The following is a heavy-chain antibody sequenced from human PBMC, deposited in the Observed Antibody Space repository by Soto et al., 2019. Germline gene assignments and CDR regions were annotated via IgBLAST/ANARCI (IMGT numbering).Heavy chain of an antibody. V-gene: IGHV3-23*01. CDR3: AKGSSGRRPYYFDY. CDR1: GFTFNSYA. J-gene: IGHJ4*02. D-gene: IGHD2-15*01. CDR2: ITDGGDDT. Sequence: GGSLRLSCAASGFTFNSYAMSWVRQAPGKGLEWVSAITDGGDDTYHADSEKGRFAISRDNTKNTLYMQMNSLTAEDTAVYYCAKGSSGRRPYYFDYWGQGTLVTVSS.